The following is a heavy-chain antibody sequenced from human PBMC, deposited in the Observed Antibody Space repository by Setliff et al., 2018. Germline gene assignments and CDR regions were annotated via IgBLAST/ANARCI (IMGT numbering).Heavy chain of an antibody. CDR1: GYSISSGYY. V-gene: IGHV4-38-2*01. D-gene: IGHD3-3*01. Sequence: SETLSLTCAVSGYSISSGYYWGWIRQPPGKGLEWIGEINHSGSTNYNPSLKSRVTISVDTSKNQFSLKLSSVTAADTAVYYCARSGYYDFWSGFLNDAFDIWGQGTMVTVSS. J-gene: IGHJ3*02. CDR3: ARSGYYDFWSGFLNDAFDI. CDR2: INHSGST.